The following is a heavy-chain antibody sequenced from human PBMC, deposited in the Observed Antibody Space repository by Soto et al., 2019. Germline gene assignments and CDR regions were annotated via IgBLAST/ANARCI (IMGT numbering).Heavy chain of an antibody. Sequence: AASVKVSCKASGYTFTGYYMHWVRQAPGQGLEWMGWINPNSGGTNYAQKFQGWVTMTRDTSISTAYMELSRLRSDDTAVYYCARDFCSGGSCYRTLDLWGRGTLVTVSS. V-gene: IGHV1-2*04. CDR1: GYTFTGYY. J-gene: IGHJ2*01. CDR2: INPNSGGT. D-gene: IGHD2-15*01. CDR3: ARDFCSGGSCYRTLDL.